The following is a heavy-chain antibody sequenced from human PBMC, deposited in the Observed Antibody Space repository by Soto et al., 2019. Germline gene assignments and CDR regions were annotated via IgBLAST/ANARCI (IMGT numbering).Heavy chain of an antibody. CDR3: ARQGGVRGVRTPGGMDV. V-gene: IGHV4-39*01. D-gene: IGHD3-10*01. CDR1: GGSISSSSYY. Sequence: SETLSLTCTVSGGSISSSSYYWGWIRQPPGKGLEWIGSIYYSGITYYNPSLKSRVTISVYTSKNQFSLKLSSVTAADTAVYYCARQGGVRGVRTPGGMDVWGQGTTVTVSS. J-gene: IGHJ6*02. CDR2: IYYSGIT.